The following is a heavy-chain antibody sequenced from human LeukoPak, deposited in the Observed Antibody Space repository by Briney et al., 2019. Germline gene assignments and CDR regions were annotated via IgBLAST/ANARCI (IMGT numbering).Heavy chain of an antibody. CDR1: GFTFSNYA. CDR2: ISGGGVST. CDR3: AKAGSGWYYFDY. V-gene: IGHV3-23*01. Sequence: PGGSLRLSCAASGFTFSNYAMNWVRQAPGKGLEWVSGISGGGVSTYYADSVKGRFTISRDNSKNTLYLQMNSPRAEDTAVYYCAKAGSGWYYFDYWGQGTLVTVSS. J-gene: IGHJ4*02. D-gene: IGHD6-19*01.